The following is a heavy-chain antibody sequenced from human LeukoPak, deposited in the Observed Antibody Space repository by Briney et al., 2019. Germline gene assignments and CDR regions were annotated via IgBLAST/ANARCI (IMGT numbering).Heavy chain of an antibody. V-gene: IGHV4-34*01. CDR3: ARSSSYHYYYYYGMDV. D-gene: IGHD3-16*02. Sequence: SETLSLTCAVYGGSFSGYYWSWIRQPPGKGLEWIGEINHSGSTNYNPSLKSRVTISVDTSKNQFSLKLSSVTAADTAVYYCARSSSYHYYYYYGMDVWGQGTTVTVSS. J-gene: IGHJ6*02. CDR1: GGSFSGYY. CDR2: INHSGST.